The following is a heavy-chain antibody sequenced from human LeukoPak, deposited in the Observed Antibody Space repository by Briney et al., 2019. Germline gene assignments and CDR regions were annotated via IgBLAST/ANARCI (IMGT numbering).Heavy chain of an antibody. V-gene: IGHV3-23*01. CDR2: ISGSGGGT. D-gene: IGHD2-15*01. CDR1: GFTFNSYA. J-gene: IGHJ4*02. CDR3: AKDLEVVAAIFDY. Sequence: LPGGSLRLSCAASGFTFNSYAMSWVRQAPEKGLEWVATISGSGGGTYYADSVKGRFTISRDNSKNTLYLQMNSLRAEDTAVYYCAKDLEVVAAIFDYWGQGTLVTVSS.